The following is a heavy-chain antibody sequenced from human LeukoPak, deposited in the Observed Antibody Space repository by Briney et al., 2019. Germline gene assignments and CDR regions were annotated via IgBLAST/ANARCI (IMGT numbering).Heavy chain of an antibody. J-gene: IGHJ4*02. CDR1: GFTFSSYA. D-gene: IGHD3-22*01. CDR3: AQDATDFDSSGQTYFDN. Sequence: GGSLRLSCAASGFTFSSYAMSWVRQAPGKGLEWVSAISGSGGSTYYADSVKGRFTISRDNSKNTLSLQMNSLRAEDTAVYYCAQDATDFDSSGQTYFDNWGQGTLVTVSS. V-gene: IGHV3-23*01. CDR2: ISGSGGST.